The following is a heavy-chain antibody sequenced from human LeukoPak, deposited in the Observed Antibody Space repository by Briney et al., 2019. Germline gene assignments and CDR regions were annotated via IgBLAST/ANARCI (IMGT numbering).Heavy chain of an antibody. J-gene: IGHJ4*02. D-gene: IGHD6-13*01. Sequence: SETLSLTCAVYGGSFSGYYWSWIRQPPGKGLEWIGEINHSGSTNYNPSLKSRVTISVDTSKNQFSLKLSSVTAADTAVYYCARRGSWPWSLGYWGQGTLVTVSS. CDR1: GGSFSGYY. V-gene: IGHV4-34*01. CDR2: INHSGST. CDR3: ARRGSWPWSLGY.